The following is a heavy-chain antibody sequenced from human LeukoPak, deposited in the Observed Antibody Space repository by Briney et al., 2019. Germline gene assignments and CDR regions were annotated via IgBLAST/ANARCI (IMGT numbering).Heavy chain of an antibody. CDR3: TRRPGQYYYYYGRDV. J-gene: IGHJ6*02. Sequence: PSETLSLTCIVSGGSISSYYWSWIRQPPGKGLEWIGYIYYSGSTNYNPSLKSRVTISVDTSKNQFSLNLSSVTAADTAVYYCTRRPGQYYYYYGRDVGGQGTTVTVSS. CDR1: GGSISSYY. V-gene: IGHV4-59*08. CDR2: IYYSGST.